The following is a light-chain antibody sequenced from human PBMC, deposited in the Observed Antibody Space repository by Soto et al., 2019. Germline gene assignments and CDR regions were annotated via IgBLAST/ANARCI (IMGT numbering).Light chain of an antibody. Sequence: DIVMTQSQDSLAVSLGERATINCNSSGTVLYSSKNRNYLAWYQHKPGQPPKLLINWASARESGVPDRFSGAGSGTDFTLTISSLQAEDVAVYYCQQYYGTPLTFGGGTMVEIK. CDR3: QQYYGTPLT. J-gene: IGKJ4*01. CDR1: GTVLYSSKNRNY. V-gene: IGKV4-1*01. CDR2: WAS.